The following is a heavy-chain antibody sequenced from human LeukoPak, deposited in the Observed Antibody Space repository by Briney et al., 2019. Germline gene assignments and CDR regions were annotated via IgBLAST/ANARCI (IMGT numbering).Heavy chain of an antibody. CDR3: AKDDEVLLWFGGYYFDY. D-gene: IGHD3-10*01. Sequence: GGSLRLSCGASGFTFSNYEMNWVRQAPGKGLEWISYISSSGSNIHYADSVKGRFTISRENAKNSLYLQMNSLRAEDTAVYYCAKDDEVLLWFGGYYFDYWGQGTLVTVSS. J-gene: IGHJ4*02. CDR2: ISSSGSNI. V-gene: IGHV3-48*03. CDR1: GFTFSNYE.